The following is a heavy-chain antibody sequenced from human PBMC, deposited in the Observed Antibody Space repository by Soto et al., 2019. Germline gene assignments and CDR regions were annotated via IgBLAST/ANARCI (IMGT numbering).Heavy chain of an antibody. Sequence: SVKVSCKASGGTFSRYTISWVRQAPGQGLEWMGGITPMLGTANYAQKFQGRVTIAADESTSTAYMELSSLRSEDTAVYYCARQFDYESSGYYYDYWGQGTLVTVSS. J-gene: IGHJ4*02. CDR1: GGTFSRYT. CDR2: ITPMLGTA. CDR3: ARQFDYESSGYYYDY. D-gene: IGHD3-22*01. V-gene: IGHV1-69*13.